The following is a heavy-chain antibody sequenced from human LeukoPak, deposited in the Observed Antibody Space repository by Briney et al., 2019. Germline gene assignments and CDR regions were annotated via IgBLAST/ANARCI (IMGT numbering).Heavy chain of an antibody. CDR2: ISAYNGNT. CDR3: ARSYYDILTGYLQH. Sequence: ASLKVSCKASGYTFTSYPISWVRQAPGQGLEWMGWISAYNGNTNYAQKLQGRVTMTTDTSTSTAYMELRSLRSDDTAVYYCARSYYDILTGYLQHWGQGTLVTVSS. D-gene: IGHD3-9*01. J-gene: IGHJ1*01. CDR1: GYTFTSYP. V-gene: IGHV1-18*01.